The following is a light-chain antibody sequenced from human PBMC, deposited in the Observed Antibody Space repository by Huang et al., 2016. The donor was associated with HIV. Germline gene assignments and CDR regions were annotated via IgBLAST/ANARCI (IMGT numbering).Light chain of an antibody. CDR2: GVS. CDR3: QQYNSWPLT. Sequence: ERVMRQSPATLSVSPGERATISCRASQSVSSNLAWYQQKPVQAPRLLIYGVSTRATGIPSRFSGSGSGTEFTLTISSLQSEDFAVYYCQQYNSWPLTFGGGTKVEIK. CDR1: QSVSSN. V-gene: IGKV3-15*01. J-gene: IGKJ4*01.